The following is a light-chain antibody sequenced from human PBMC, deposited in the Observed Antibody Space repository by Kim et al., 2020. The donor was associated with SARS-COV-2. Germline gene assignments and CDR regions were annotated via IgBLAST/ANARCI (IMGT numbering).Light chain of an antibody. V-gene: IGLV3-19*01. CDR3: KSRGTSGNVV. CDR2: GKN. CDR1: SLRSYY. J-gene: IGLJ2*01. Sequence: VALGQTVRITCRGDSLRSYYATWYQQKPGRAPVLVIYGKNNRPSGIPDRFSGSSSGNTASLTITGAQAEDEADYYCKSRGTSGNVVFGGGTKRTVL.